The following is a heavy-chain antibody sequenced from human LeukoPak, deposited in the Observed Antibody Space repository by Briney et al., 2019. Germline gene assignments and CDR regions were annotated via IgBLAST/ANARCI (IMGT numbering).Heavy chain of an antibody. CDR3: AKDRTSYAFDY. CDR1: GFTFSSYG. CDR2: ISYDGSNK. D-gene: IGHD3-16*01. Sequence: GGSLRLSCAASGFTFSSYGMHWVRQAPGKGLEWVAVISYDGSNKYYADSVKGRFTISRDNSKNTLYLQMNSLRAEDTAVYYCAKDRTSYAFDYWGQGTLVTVSS. J-gene: IGHJ4*02. V-gene: IGHV3-30*18.